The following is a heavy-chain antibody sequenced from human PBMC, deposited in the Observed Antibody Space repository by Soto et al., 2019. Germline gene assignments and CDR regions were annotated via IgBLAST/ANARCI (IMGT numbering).Heavy chain of an antibody. CDR2: VYRTGGT. J-gene: IGHJ4*02. D-gene: IGHD3-10*01. CDR3: FNGRYGSFDY. V-gene: IGHV4-39*02. CDR1: GASVSSSTYY. Sequence: QLQLRESGPGLVKPWETLSLTCTVSGASVSSSTYYWGWVRQPPGKGLEWIGSVYRTGGTYYSPSLKSRVAISVDPSKKHLSLNLESVTAADTAVYFCFNGRYGSFDYWGQGTLVTVSS.